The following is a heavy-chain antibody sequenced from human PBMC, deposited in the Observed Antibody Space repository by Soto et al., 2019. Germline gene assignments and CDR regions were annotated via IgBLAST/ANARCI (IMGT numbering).Heavy chain of an antibody. Sequence: QVQLVESGGGVVQPGRSLRLSCAASGFTFSSYAMHWVRQAPGKGLEWVAVISYDGSNKYYADSVKGRFTISRDNSKNTLYLQMISLRAEDTAVYYCAIVGYSSGWKYYYYYGMDVWGQGTTVTVSS. CDR1: GFTFSSYA. D-gene: IGHD6-19*01. J-gene: IGHJ6*02. V-gene: IGHV3-30-3*01. CDR2: ISYDGSNK. CDR3: AIVGYSSGWKYYYYYGMDV.